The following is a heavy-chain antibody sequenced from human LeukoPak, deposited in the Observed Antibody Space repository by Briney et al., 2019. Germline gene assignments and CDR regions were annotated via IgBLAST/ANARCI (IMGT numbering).Heavy chain of an antibody. Sequence: ASVKVSCKASGYTFTSYAMHWVRQAPGRRLEWMGWINAGNGNTKYSQKFQGRVTITRDTSASTAYMELSSLRSEDAAVYYCYTRAVAGTFDYWGQGTLVTVSS. CDR2: INAGNGNT. V-gene: IGHV1-3*01. CDR1: GYTFTSYA. CDR3: YTRAVAGTFDY. J-gene: IGHJ4*02. D-gene: IGHD6-19*01.